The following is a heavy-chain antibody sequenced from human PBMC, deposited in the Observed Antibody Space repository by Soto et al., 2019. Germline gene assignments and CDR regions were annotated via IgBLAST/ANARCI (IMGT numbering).Heavy chain of an antibody. CDR3: AREGYGSRNYYYYGMEV. D-gene: IGHD2-2*01. Sequence: SETLSLTCTVSGGSISSYYWSWIRQPPGKGLEWIGYIYYSGSTNYNPSLKSRVTISVDTSKNQFSLKLSSVTAADTAVYYCAREGYGSRNYYYYGMEVWGQGTTVNVSS. CDR2: IYYSGST. CDR1: GGSISSYY. J-gene: IGHJ6*02. V-gene: IGHV4-59*01.